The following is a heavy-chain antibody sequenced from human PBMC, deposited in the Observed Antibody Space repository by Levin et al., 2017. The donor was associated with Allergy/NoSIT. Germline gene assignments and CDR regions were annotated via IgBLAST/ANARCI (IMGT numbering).Heavy chain of an antibody. J-gene: IGHJ6*03. CDR1: GVTFSRYA. Sequence: PLASVKVSCKASGVTFSRYAISWVRQAPGQGLEWMGRIIPFVGITNYAQKFQGRITMTADKSTSTAFMELSSLRSEDTAVYYCANTRGQNYGSHYFYYYMDVWGKGTTVTVSS. CDR3: ANTRGQNYGSHYFYYYMDV. D-gene: IGHD3-10*01. V-gene: IGHV1-69*04. CDR2: IIPFVGIT.